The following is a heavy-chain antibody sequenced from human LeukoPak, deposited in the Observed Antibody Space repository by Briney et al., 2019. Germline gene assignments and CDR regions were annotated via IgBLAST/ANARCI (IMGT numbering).Heavy chain of an antibody. V-gene: IGHV3-11*04. Sequence: GGSLRLSCAASGFILSDHYIDWVRQAPGKGLEWVSQISASETSIKYADSVRGRFTISRDNVKNSVYLQMNSLRAEDTAIYYCVRDNLENQWLERSYWGQGTLVTVSS. CDR2: ISASETSI. CDR1: GFILSDHY. J-gene: IGHJ4*02. CDR3: VRDNLENQWLERSY. D-gene: IGHD6-19*01.